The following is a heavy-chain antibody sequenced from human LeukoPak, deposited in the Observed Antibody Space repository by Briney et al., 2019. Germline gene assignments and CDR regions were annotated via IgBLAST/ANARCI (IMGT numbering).Heavy chain of an antibody. CDR1: GFTVSSNY. V-gene: IGHV3-53*01. Sequence: GGSLRLSCAASGFTVSSNYMSWVRQAPGKGLEWVSVIYSGGSTYYADSVKGRFTISRDNSKNTLYLQMNSLRAEDTAVYYCAREQYSNYRNYYYYMDVWGKGTTVTVSS. CDR2: IYSGGST. D-gene: IGHD4-11*01. J-gene: IGHJ6*03. CDR3: AREQYSNYRNYYYYMDV.